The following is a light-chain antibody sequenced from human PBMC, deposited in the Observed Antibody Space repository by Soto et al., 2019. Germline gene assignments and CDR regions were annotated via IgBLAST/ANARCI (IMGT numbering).Light chain of an antibody. J-gene: IGKJ1*01. CDR2: GAS. V-gene: IGKV3-20*01. CDR1: QSVSSSY. Sequence: EFVFTQSPGTLSLSPGERATLSCRASQSVSSSYLAWYQQKPGQAPRLLIYGASSRATGIPDRFSGSGSGTDFTLTISRLEPEDFAVYYCQQYGSSPPWTFGQGTKV. CDR3: QQYGSSPPWT.